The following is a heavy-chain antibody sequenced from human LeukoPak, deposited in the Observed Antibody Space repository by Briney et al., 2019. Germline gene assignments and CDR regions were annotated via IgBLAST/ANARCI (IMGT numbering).Heavy chain of an antibody. CDR1: GFTFSSYA. Sequence: GGSLRLSCAASGFTFSSYAMHWVRQAPGKGLEWVVNIKQDGSVKYYVDSVKGRFTISRDNAKNSVYLQMNSLRVEDTAVYYCARIGYSSSSFDYLGQGTLVTVSS. CDR2: IKQDGSVK. V-gene: IGHV3-7*01. J-gene: IGHJ4*02. CDR3: ARIGYSSSSFDY. D-gene: IGHD6-6*01.